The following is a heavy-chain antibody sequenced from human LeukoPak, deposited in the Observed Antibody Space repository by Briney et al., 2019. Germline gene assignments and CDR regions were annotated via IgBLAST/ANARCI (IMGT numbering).Heavy chain of an antibody. Sequence: PSETLPLTCTVSGGPINRYYWRWLRPPPGKGRAWVGYIYYSGSTNYNPSLKSRVTISVDTSKNQFSLKLSSVTAADTAVYYCARDVLWVGNNWFDPWGQGTLVTVSS. CDR2: IYYSGST. J-gene: IGHJ5*02. CDR1: GGPINRYY. D-gene: IGHD3-10*01. V-gene: IGHV4-59*01. CDR3: ARDVLWVGNNWFDP.